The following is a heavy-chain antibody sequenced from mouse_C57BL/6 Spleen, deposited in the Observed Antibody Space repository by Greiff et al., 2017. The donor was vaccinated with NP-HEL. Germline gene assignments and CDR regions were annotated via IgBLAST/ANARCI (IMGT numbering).Heavy chain of an antibody. V-gene: IGHV1-52*01. CDR3: ASHYGSSPFAY. J-gene: IGHJ3*01. Sequence: QVQLQQPGAELVRPGSSVKLSCKASGYTFTSYWMHWVKQRPIQGLEWIGNIDPSDSETHYNQKFKDKATLTVDKSSSTAYMQISSLTSEDSAVYYCASHYGSSPFAYWGQGTLVTVSA. D-gene: IGHD1-1*01. CDR2: IDPSDSET. CDR1: GYTFTSYW.